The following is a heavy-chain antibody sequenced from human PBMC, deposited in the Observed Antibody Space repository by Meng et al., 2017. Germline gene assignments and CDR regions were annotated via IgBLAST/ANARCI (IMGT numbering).Heavy chain of an antibody. CDR3: AGGLMVNDY. J-gene: IGHJ4*02. V-gene: IGHV3-30*01. CDR2: ISYDGSNK. D-gene: IGHD3-10*01. CDR1: GFTFSSYA. Sequence: QVPLVECGGGVVQPGRSLRLSCAASGFTFSSYAMHWVRQAPGKGLEWVAVISYDGSNKYYADSVKGRFTISRDNSKNTLYLQMNSLRAEDTAVYYCAGGLMVNDYWGQGTLVTVSS.